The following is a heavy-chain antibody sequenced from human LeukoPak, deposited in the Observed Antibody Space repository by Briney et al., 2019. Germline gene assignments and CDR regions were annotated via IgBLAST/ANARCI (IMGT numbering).Heavy chain of an antibody. V-gene: IGHV4-59*01. CDR2: IYYSVST. D-gene: IGHD3-22*01. CDR1: AGSISSYY. J-gene: IGHJ5*02. CDR3: ARGLGGRTHWLCPWFDR. Sequence: SETLSLTCTVSAGSISSYYWSWIRQPPGKGRGWVGYIYYSVSTNYNPSLKSRVTISVETSKTQFFVKLSSVTAADTVVYYCARGLGGRTHWLCPWFDRWGQGTLVTASS.